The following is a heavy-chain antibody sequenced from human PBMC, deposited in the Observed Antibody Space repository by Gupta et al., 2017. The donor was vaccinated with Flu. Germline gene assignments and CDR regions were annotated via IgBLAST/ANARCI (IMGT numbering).Heavy chain of an antibody. CDR2: IYKNVGT. CDR1: SVSISSGYYC. J-gene: IGHJ4*01. V-gene: IGHV4-31*03. D-gene: IGHD2-2*01. CDR3: ARVDHEGPAAMGDKEY. Sequence: QVQLQESGPGLVKPSQTLSLTCPVSSVSISSGYYCWTWIRQHPGKGLEWIGSIYKNVGTYYNPSLKSRVYISVDTSKKQFSLRLNYVKAADTAVYYWARVDHEGPAAMGDKEYWGQGTLGTVSS.